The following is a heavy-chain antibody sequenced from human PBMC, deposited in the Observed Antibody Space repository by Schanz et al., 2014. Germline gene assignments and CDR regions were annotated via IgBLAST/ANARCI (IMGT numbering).Heavy chain of an antibody. CDR2: ISGSGGST. Sequence: EVQLLESGGGLIQPGGSLRLSCAASGFIFGSSVMAWVRQAPGKGLEWVSAISGSGGSTYYADSVKGRFTISRDNSKNTLYLQMNSLRAEDTAVYYCAKGRFGDNCFDPWGQGTLVTVSS. CDR3: AKGRFGDNCFDP. J-gene: IGHJ5*02. CDR1: GFIFGSSV. D-gene: IGHD3-10*01. V-gene: IGHV3-23*01.